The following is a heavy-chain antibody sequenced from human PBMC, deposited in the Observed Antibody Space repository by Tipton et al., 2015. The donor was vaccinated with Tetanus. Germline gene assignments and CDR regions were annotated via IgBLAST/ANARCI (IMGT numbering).Heavy chain of an antibody. CDR1: GVSINVYY. V-gene: IGHV4-4*07. CDR3: ARSWARDFGGDHYYFDL. D-gene: IGHD2-21*02. CDR2: IYSSGTT. Sequence: TLSLTCTVPGVSINVYYWSWLRQPAGKGLEWIGRIYSSGTTRYNLSLRSRVTLSIDTSKNQFSLKLTSVTAADTAVYYCARSWARDFGGDHYYFDLWGRGTLVAVSS. J-gene: IGHJ2*01.